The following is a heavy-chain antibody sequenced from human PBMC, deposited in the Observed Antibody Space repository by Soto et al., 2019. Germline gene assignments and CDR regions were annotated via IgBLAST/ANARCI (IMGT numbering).Heavy chain of an antibody. CDR1: GGSINTGSYY. J-gene: IGHJ4*02. V-gene: IGHV4-39*01. D-gene: IGHD3-3*01. Sequence: PSETLSLTCTVSGGSINTGSYYWGWIRQPPGKGLEWVGSIDYSGSTYYNPSLKSRVTISVDTSKNQFSLKLSSVTAADTAVYYCARAYLGVVIRWGQGTLVTVSS. CDR2: IDYSGST. CDR3: ARAYLGVVIR.